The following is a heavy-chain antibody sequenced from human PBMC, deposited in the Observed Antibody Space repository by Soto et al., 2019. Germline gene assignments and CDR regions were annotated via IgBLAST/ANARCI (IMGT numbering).Heavy chain of an antibody. V-gene: IGHV4-31*03. D-gene: IGHD6-13*01. J-gene: IGHJ6*02. Sequence: QVQLQESGPGLVKPSQTLSLTCTVSGGSISSGGYYWSWIRQHPGKGLEWIGYFSYSGSTYYNPSLKSRVTISVDTSTNQFSLKLSSVTAADTAVYYCARESAAGNYYYYGMDVWGQGTTVTVSS. CDR1: GGSISSGGYY. CDR2: FSYSGST. CDR3: ARESAAGNYYYYGMDV.